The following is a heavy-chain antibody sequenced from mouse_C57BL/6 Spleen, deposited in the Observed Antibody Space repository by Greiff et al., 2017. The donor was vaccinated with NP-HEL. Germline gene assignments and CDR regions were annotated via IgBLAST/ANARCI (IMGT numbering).Heavy chain of an antibody. CDR1: GFTFSSYG. CDR2: ISSGGSYT. V-gene: IGHV5-6*02. Sequence: DVKLVESGGDLVKPGGSLKLSCAASGFTFSSYGMSWVRQTPDKRLEWVATISSGGSYTYYPDSVKGRFTISRDNAKNTLYLQMSSLKSEDTAMYYFARQQDYAMDYWGQGTSVTVSS. CDR3: ARQQDYAMDY. J-gene: IGHJ4*01.